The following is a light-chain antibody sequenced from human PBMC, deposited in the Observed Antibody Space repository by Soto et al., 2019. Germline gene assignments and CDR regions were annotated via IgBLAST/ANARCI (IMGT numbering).Light chain of an antibody. CDR3: QQYNNWPRT. Sequence: VALWKSQATLSVWTGESATLSCLASQSVSSHLAWYQQKPGQAPRLLIYGASTRATGIPARFSGSGSGTEFTLTISSLQSEDFAVYYCQQYNNWPRTFGQGTKVDI. V-gene: IGKV3-15*01. CDR1: QSVSSH. CDR2: GAS. J-gene: IGKJ1*01.